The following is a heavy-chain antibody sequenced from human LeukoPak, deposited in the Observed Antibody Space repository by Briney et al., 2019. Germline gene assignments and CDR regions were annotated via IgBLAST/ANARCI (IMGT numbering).Heavy chain of an antibody. CDR2: IYYSGST. D-gene: IGHD1-26*01. CDR3: ARGRGYAFDI. J-gene: IGHJ3*02. V-gene: IGHV4-59*01. CDR1: GGSISSYY. Sequence: KASETLSLTCTVSGGSISSYYWSWIRQPPGKGMEWIGFIYYSGSTNYNPTLKIRVTISVDTSKNQFSLKLSAVTAADTAVYYCARGRGYAFDIWGQGTMVTVSS.